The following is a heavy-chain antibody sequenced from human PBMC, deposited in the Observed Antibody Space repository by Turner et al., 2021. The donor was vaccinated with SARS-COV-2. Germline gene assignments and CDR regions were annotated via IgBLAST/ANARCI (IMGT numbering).Heavy chain of an antibody. CDR1: GGSISSSY. D-gene: IGHD6-19*01. CDR2: IYTSDLT. J-gene: IGHJ4*02. Sequence: QVQLQASGPGLVKPSETLSLTFTVSGGSISSSYWSWIRQPAGKGLEWIGRIYTSDLTTYNPTLKSRVTMSVDTSKNQFSLRLTSVTAADTAVYYCARDRKYITGRSVLYYFDHWGPGTLVTVSS. CDR3: ARDRKYITGRSVLYYFDH. V-gene: IGHV4-4*07.